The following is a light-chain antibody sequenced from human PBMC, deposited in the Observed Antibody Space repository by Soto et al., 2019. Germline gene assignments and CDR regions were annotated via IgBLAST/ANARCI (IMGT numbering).Light chain of an antibody. V-gene: IGLV1-40*01. CDR3: QSYDKSLSGLYV. CDR1: SSNIGAGYD. J-gene: IGLJ1*01. CDR2: ADT. Sequence: QSVLTQPPSVSGAPGQRVTISCNGSSSNIGAGYDVHWYQQLPGTSPKLLIYADTSRPSGVPGRFSASKSGTSASLAITGLQADDEADYYFQSYDKSLSGLYVFGPGTKLTVL.